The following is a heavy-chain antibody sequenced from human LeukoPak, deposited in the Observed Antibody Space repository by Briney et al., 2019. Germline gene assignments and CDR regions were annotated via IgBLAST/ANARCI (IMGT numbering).Heavy chain of an antibody. CDR2: IYTSGST. V-gene: IGHV4-4*07. Sequence: SETLSLTCTVSVGSISSYYWSWIRQPAGKGLEWIGRIYTSGSTNYNPSLKSRVTMSVDTSKNQFSLKLSSVTAADTAVYYCARASLRGDGYNPADYFDYWGQGTLVTVSS. CDR3: ARASLRGDGYNPADYFDY. CDR1: VGSISSYY. J-gene: IGHJ4*02. D-gene: IGHD5-24*01.